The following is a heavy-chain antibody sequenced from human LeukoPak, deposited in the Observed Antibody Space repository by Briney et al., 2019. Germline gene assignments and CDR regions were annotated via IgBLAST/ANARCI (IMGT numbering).Heavy chain of an antibody. J-gene: IGHJ4*02. CDR1: GGSISSYY. V-gene: IGHV4-4*07. CDR3: AREAYDSSGYYYPPFDY. CDR2: IYTSGST. D-gene: IGHD3-22*01. Sequence: SETLSLTCTVSGGSISSYYWSWIRQPAGKGLEWIGRIYTSGSTNYNPSLKSRVTMPVDTSKNQFSLKLSSVTAADTAVYYCAREAYDSSGYYYPPFDYWGQGTLVTVSS.